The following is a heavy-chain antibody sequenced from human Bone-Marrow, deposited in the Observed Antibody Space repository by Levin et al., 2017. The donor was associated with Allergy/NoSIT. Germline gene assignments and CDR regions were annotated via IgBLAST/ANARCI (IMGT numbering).Heavy chain of an antibody. Sequence: PGGSLRLSCAASGFTFSSYAMSWVRQAPGKGLEWVSAISGSGGSTYYADSVKGRFTISRDNSKNTLYLQMNSLRAEDTAVYYCAKEKRPKIFGVVIMGEFDYWGQGTLVTVSS. CDR2: ISGSGGST. D-gene: IGHD3-3*01. V-gene: IGHV3-23*01. J-gene: IGHJ4*02. CDR1: GFTFSSYA. CDR3: AKEKRPKIFGVVIMGEFDY.